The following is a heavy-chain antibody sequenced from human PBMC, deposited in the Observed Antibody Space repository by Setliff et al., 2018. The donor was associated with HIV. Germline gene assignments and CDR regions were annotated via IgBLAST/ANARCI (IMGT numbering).Heavy chain of an antibody. V-gene: IGHV3-7*01. CDR2: INQDGGQK. CDR3: ARDKGPNLLDY. D-gene: IGHD2-8*01. Sequence: GSLRLSCADSGFTFSRYWMSWVRQAPGKGLEWVASINQDGGQKYYVDSVKGRFTISRDNAKNSLYLQMNSLRAEDAAVYYCARDKGPNLLDYWGQGTLVTVSS. CDR1: GFTFSRYW. J-gene: IGHJ4*02.